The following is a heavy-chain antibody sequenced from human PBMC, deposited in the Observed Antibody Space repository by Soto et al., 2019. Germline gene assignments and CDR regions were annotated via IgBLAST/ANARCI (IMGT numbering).Heavy chain of an antibody. CDR2: IKTKAEGGTT. Sequence: GGSLRLSCAASGFTFTNAWMSWVRQAPGKGLEWIGRIKTKAEGGTTDYTTPVKGRFTISRDDSKNTLYLQINSLRIEDTAVYYCTTSYGRDCRGQGTLVTVSS. V-gene: IGHV3-15*01. D-gene: IGHD3-10*01. J-gene: IGHJ4*02. CDR1: GFTFTNAW. CDR3: TTSYGRDC.